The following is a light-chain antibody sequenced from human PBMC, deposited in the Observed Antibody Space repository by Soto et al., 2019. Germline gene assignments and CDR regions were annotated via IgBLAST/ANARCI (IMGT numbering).Light chain of an antibody. CDR2: DAS. CDR1: QSVSRN. CDR3: KHRSNWPA. Sequence: EIVLPQSPATMSLSPGARSPLSGRTSQSVSRNLAWYQQKPGQAPRLLIYDASQRATGIAARFSGSGSGTDFTLTISSLEPEDFALYYCKHRSNWPAFGGGTKVDIK. J-gene: IGKJ4*01. V-gene: IGKV3-11*01.